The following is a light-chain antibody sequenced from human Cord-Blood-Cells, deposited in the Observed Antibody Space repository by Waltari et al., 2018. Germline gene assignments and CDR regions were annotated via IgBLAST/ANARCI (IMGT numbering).Light chain of an antibody. CDR3: QQRSNWPPT. V-gene: IGKV3-11*01. CDR1: QSVSSY. J-gene: IGKJ5*01. CDR2: DAS. Sequence: EIVLTQSPATLSLSPGERATLSCRASQSVSSYLAWYQQKPGQAPRLLIYDASNRATGSPARFSGSGSGTDFTLTISSLGPEDFAVYYCQQRSNWPPTFGQGTRLEIK.